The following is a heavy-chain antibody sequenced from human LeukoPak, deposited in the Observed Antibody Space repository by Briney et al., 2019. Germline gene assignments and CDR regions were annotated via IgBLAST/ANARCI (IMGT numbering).Heavy chain of an antibody. J-gene: IGHJ4*02. V-gene: IGHV4-59*12. D-gene: IGHD6-19*01. Sequence: PSETLSLTCTVSGGSISSYYWSWIRQPPGKGLEWIGYIYHSGSTYYNPSLKSRVTISVDRSKNQFSLKLSSVTAADTAVYYCASGNIAVAGTGYWGQGTLVTVSS. CDR2: IYHSGST. CDR3: ASGNIAVAGTGY. CDR1: GGSISSYY.